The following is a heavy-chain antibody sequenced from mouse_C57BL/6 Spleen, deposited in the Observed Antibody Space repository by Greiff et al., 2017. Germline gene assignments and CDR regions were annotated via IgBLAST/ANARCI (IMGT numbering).Heavy chain of an antibody. CDR3: ASDGAYDSDLAWVAY. CDR2: IHPNSGST. CDR1: GYTFTSYW. V-gene: IGHV1-64*01. J-gene: IGHJ3*01. D-gene: IGHD2-12*01. Sequence: QVQLQQPGAELVKPGASVKLSCKASGYTFTSYWMHWVKQRPGQGLEWIGMIHPNSGSTNYNEKFKSKATLTVDKSSSTAYMQLSSLTSEDSAVYDCASDGAYDSDLAWVAYWGQGTLVTVSA.